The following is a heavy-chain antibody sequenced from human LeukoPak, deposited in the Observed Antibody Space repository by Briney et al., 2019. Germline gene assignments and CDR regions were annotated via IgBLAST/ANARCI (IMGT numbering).Heavy chain of an antibody. D-gene: IGHD3-10*01. J-gene: IGHJ3*02. V-gene: IGHV3-23*01. CDR3: AKVLIWTYGSGNYYKGAFDI. Sequence: PGGSLRLSCAASGFTFNSYAMTWVRQAPGKVLEWVSLISDSGGRIYYADSVKGRFTISRDNSKNTLYLQMNSLRAEDTAVYYCAKVLIWTYGSGNYYKGAFDIWGQGTMVTVFS. CDR2: ISDSGGRI. CDR1: GFTFNSYA.